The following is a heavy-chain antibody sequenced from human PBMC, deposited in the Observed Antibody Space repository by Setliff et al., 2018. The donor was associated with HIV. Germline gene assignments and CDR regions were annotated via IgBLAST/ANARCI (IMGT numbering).Heavy chain of an antibody. CDR2: IYPGDSDT. CDR3: ARLEVAGAYSYYYMDV. Sequence: PGESLKISCQVSGYNFTSFWIGWVRQMPGKGLEWMGIIYPGDSDTSYSPSFQGQVSISVDKSVSTAYLQWSSLKASDTAMYYCARLEVAGAYSYYYMDVWGKGTTVTVSS. V-gene: IGHV5-51*01. CDR1: GYNFTSFW. J-gene: IGHJ6*03. D-gene: IGHD6-19*01.